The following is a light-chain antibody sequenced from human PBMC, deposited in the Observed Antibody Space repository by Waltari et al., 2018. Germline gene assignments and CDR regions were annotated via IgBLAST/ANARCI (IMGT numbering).Light chain of an antibody. J-gene: IGKJ1*01. V-gene: IGKV3-20*01. Sequence: DIFLTQSPGTLSLSPGEGATLSCRASQSISRFLAWYQQKPGQAPRLLIYDASTWATGIPDRFSGSGSGTDFSLTISRLEPEDFAVYYCQKYGTLPATFGQGTKVEIK. CDR2: DAS. CDR3: QKYGTLPAT. CDR1: QSISRF.